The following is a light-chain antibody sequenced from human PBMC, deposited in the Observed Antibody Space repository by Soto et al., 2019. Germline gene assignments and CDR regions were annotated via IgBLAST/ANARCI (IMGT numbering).Light chain of an antibody. CDR2: DAS. J-gene: IGKJ1*01. CDR1: QSISSW. CDR3: LQDYSYPLT. Sequence: DIQMTQSPSTLSASVGDRVTITCRASQSISSWLAWYQQKPGKAPKLLIYDASSLESGGPSRFSGSGSETEFTLTISSLQPDDCATYYGLQDYSYPLTFGQGTKVEI. V-gene: IGKV1-5*01.